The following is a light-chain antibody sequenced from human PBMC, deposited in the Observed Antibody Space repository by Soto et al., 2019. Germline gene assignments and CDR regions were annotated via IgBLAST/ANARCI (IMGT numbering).Light chain of an antibody. CDR3: QAWDTSSTWFV. J-gene: IGLJ1*01. V-gene: IGLV3-9*01. Sequence: SYELTQPPSVSVALGQTARITCGGNNIGSKNVHWYQQRPGQAPVLVIYRDKKRPSGIPERFSGSKSANTATLTISRPQAGDEAEYYCQAWDTSSTWFVFGTGTKVTVL. CDR2: RDK. CDR1: NIGSKN.